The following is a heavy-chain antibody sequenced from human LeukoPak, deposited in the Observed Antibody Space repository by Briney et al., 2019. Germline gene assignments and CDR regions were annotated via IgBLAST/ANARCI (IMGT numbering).Heavy chain of an antibody. D-gene: IGHD3-22*01. CDR1: GFTFSNAW. J-gene: IGHJ5*02. Sequence: GGPLRLSCAASGFTFSNAWMSWVRQAPGKGLEWVGRIKSKTDGGTTDYAAPVKGRFTISRDDSKNTLYLQMNSLKTEDTAVYYCTTRRWLLDFLSDHWGQGTLVTVSS. CDR2: IKSKTDGGTT. CDR3: TTRRWLLDFLSDH. V-gene: IGHV3-15*01.